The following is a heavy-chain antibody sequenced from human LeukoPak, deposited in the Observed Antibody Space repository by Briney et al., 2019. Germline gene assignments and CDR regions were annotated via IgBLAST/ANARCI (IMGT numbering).Heavy chain of an antibody. CDR3: ARDYAGTNWFDP. CDR2: INSDGSST. CDR1: GFTFSSYW. J-gene: IGHJ5*02. V-gene: IGHV3-74*01. D-gene: IGHD1-26*01. Sequence: PGGSLRLSCAASGFTFSSYWMHRVRQAPGKGLVWVSRINSDGSSTSYADSVKGRFTISRDNAKNTLYLQMNSLRAEDTAVYYCARDYAGTNWFDPWGQGTLVTVSS.